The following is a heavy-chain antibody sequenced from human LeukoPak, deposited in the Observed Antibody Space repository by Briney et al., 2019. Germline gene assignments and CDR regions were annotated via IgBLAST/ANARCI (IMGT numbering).Heavy chain of an antibody. Sequence: GGSLRLSCAASGFTFSSYGMHWVRQAPGKGLEWVAVISYDGSNKYYADSVKGRFTISRDNSKNTLYLQMNSLRAEDTAVYYCASEKQWLAPPTFWGQGTLVTVSS. CDR1: GFTFSSYG. CDR2: ISYDGSNK. CDR3: ASEKQWLAPPTF. D-gene: IGHD6-19*01. J-gene: IGHJ4*02. V-gene: IGHV3-30*03.